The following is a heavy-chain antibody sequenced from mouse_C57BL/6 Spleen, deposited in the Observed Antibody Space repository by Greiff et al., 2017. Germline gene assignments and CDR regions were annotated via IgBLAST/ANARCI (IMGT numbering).Heavy chain of an antibody. D-gene: IGHD1-1*01. J-gene: IGHJ2*01. CDR1: GYAFSSSW. Sequence: VQLQESGPELVKPGASVKISCKASGYAFSSSWMNWVKQRPGKGLEWIGRIYPGDGDTNYNGKFKGKATLTADKSSSTAYMQLSSLTSEDSAVYFCASPNYYGSSSYYFDYWGQGTTLTVSS. CDR2: IYPGDGDT. V-gene: IGHV1-82*01. CDR3: ASPNYYGSSSYYFDY.